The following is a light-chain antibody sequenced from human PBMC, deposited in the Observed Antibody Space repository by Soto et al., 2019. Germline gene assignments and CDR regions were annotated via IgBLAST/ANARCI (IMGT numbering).Light chain of an antibody. V-gene: IGKV1-39*01. Sequence: IQFTQSPSSLSACLGDRITITCRASQTTIFYLNWYQQKPVKAPRLLIYAASSLQSGVPSRFGGSGSWTHFALTISSLQPEDFATYHCQQSYDPPPNFGQGTKVESK. CDR2: AAS. J-gene: IGKJ1*01. CDR1: QTTIFY. CDR3: QQSYDPPPN.